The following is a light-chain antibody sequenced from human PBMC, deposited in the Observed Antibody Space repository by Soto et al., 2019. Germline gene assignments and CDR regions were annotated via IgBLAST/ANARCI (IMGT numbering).Light chain of an antibody. CDR2: LGS. CDR1: QSLLHSNGYNY. CDR3: MQASGP. Sequence: DIVMTQSPLSLPVTPGEPASISCRSSQSLLHSNGYNYLDWYLQKPGQSPQLLIYLGSNRASGVPDRFSGSGSGTDFTLKISRVEAEDVGVYYCMQASGPFGQGTKVEIK. V-gene: IGKV2-28*01. J-gene: IGKJ1*01.